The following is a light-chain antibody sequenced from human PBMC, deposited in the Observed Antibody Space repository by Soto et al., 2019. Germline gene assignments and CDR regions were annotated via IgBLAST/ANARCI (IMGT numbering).Light chain of an antibody. Sequence: QSVLTQPPSVSGAPGQRVTISCTGSSSNIGGNSVSWYQQLPGTAPKLLIYGDNKRPSGIPDRFSGSKSGTSATLGITGFQTGDEADYYCGSWDSSLSAYVFGTGTKVTVL. J-gene: IGLJ1*01. CDR3: GSWDSSLSAYV. CDR1: SSNIGGNS. V-gene: IGLV1-51*01. CDR2: GDN.